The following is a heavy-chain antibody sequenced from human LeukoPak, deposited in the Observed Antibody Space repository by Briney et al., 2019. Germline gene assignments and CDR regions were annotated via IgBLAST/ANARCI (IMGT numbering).Heavy chain of an antibody. Sequence: GGSLRLSCAASGFTFSSYALSWARQAPGKGLEWVSTFSDTGGSTYYADSVKGRFTISRDNSKNTLYLQTNSLRAEDTAVYYCAKDYSAGSGSYYPRYFDLWGRGTLVTVSS. V-gene: IGHV3-23*01. CDR3: AKDYSAGSGSYYPRYFDL. CDR2: FSDTGGST. J-gene: IGHJ2*01. D-gene: IGHD3-10*01. CDR1: GFTFSSYA.